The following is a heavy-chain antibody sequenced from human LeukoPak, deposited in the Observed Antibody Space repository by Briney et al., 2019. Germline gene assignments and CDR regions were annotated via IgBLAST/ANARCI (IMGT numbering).Heavy chain of an antibody. D-gene: IGHD3-16*02. CDR1: GGSISSYY. J-gene: IGHJ4*02. Sequence: PSETLSLTCTVSGGSISSYYWSWIRQPPGKGLEWIAYIYYSGSTNSNPSLKSRVTTSVDTSKNQFSLKLSSVTAADTAVYYCARGRYYFDYWGQGTLVTVSS. CDR3: ARGRYYFDY. V-gene: IGHV4-59*01. CDR2: IYYSGST.